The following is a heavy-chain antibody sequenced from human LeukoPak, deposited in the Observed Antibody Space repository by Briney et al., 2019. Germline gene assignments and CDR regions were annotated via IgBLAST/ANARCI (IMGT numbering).Heavy chain of an antibody. J-gene: IGHJ4*02. CDR2: IYYSGST. Sequence: SETLSLTCTVSGGSISSSSYYWGWIRQPPGKGLEWIGSIYYSGSTYYNPSLRSRVTISVDTSKNQFSLKLSSVTAADTAVYYCARHTFYYYDSSGYYERPFDYWGQGTLVTVSS. V-gene: IGHV4-39*01. D-gene: IGHD3-22*01. CDR1: GGSISSSSYY. CDR3: ARHTFYYYDSSGYYERPFDY.